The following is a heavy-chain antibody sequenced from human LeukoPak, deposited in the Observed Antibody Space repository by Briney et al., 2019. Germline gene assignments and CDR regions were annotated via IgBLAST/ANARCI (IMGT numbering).Heavy chain of an antibody. CDR3: AKAPYCPNDVCRYFDY. D-gene: IGHD2-8*01. V-gene: IGHV3-23*01. CDR1: GFPFSDFA. Sequence: GGSLRLSCAVSGFPFSDFAMSWVRQAPGKGLEWVSTISGGGDNTYFADSVKGRFTISRGNSKNTLFLQMVSLRAEDTAVYYCAKAPYCPNDVCRYFDYWGQGILVTVSS. J-gene: IGHJ4*02. CDR2: ISGGGDNT.